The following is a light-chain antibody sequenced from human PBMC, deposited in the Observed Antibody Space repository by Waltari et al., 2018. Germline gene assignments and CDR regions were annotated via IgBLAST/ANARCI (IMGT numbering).Light chain of an antibody. Sequence: EIVLTQSPGTLSLSPGERATLSCRASQSVSSSYLAWYQQKPGQAPRLLIYGASSRATGIPDRFSGSGSGTDFTLTISRLEPEDFAVYYCQQQTFFGGGTKVEIK. CDR2: GAS. V-gene: IGKV3-20*01. CDR1: QSVSSSY. CDR3: QQQTF. J-gene: IGKJ4*01.